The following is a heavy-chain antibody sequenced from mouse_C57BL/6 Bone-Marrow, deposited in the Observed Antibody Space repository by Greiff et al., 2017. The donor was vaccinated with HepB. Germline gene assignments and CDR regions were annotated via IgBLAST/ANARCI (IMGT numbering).Heavy chain of an antibody. CDR2: ISNGGGST. CDR3: ARPTVVAYYAMDY. D-gene: IGHD1-1*01. V-gene: IGHV5-12*01. J-gene: IGHJ4*01. CDR1: GFTFSDYY. Sequence: EVKLMESGGGLVQPGGSLKLSCAASGFTFSDYYMYWVRQTPEKRLEWVAYISNGGGSTYYPDTVKGRFTISRDNAKNTLYLQMSRLKSEDTAMYYCARPTVVAYYAMDYWGQGTSVTVSS.